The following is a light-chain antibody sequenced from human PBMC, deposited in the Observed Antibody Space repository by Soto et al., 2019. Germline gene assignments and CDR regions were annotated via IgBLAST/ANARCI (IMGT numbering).Light chain of an antibody. CDR1: QSVSNN. Sequence: EIVMTQSPATLSVSPGERATLSCRASQSVSNNLGWYQQKPGQAPRLLIYGASTRATGIPARFSGSGSGTEFTLTISSLQSEDFAVYYCQQYINWPRYTFGQGTQLEIK. V-gene: IGKV3-15*01. CDR2: GAS. CDR3: QQYINWPRYT. J-gene: IGKJ2*01.